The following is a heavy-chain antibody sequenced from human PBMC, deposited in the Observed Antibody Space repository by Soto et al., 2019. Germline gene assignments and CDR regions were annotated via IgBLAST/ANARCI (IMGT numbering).Heavy chain of an antibody. Sequence: PGGSLRLSCAASGFTFSDYYMSWISQAPGKGLEWVSYITSSGSSIYYADSVKGRFTISRDNAKNSLYLQMNSLRAEDTAVYYCARDKGQLVPADGYWGQGTLVTVSS. D-gene: IGHD6-6*01. CDR2: ITSSGSSI. CDR3: ARDKGQLVPADGY. CDR1: GFTFSDYY. J-gene: IGHJ4*02. V-gene: IGHV3-11*01.